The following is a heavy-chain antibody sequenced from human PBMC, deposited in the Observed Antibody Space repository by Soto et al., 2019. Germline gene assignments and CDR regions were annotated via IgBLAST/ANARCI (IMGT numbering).Heavy chain of an antibody. Sequence: PGGSLRLSCAASGFTFDDYAMHWVRQAPGKGLEWVSGISWNSGSIGYADSVNGRFTITRANAKNSLYLQMNSLRAEDTALYYCAKVTARLSSPAAFDYWGQGTLVTVSS. D-gene: IGHD3-16*02. CDR2: ISWNSGSI. CDR1: GFTFDDYA. CDR3: AKVTARLSSPAAFDY. J-gene: IGHJ4*02. V-gene: IGHV3-9*01.